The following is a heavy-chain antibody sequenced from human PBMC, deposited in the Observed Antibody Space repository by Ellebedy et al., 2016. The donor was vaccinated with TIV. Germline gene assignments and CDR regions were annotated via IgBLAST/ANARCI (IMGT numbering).Heavy chain of an antibody. D-gene: IGHD2-2*01. Sequence: SETLSLTXAVYGGSFSGYYWSWIRQPPGKGLEWIGEINHSGSTYYNPSLKSRVTISVDTSKNQFSLKLSSVTAADTAVYYCASVVPAAIWRDYYYYYGMDVWGQGTTVTVSS. V-gene: IGHV4-34*01. J-gene: IGHJ6*02. CDR1: GGSFSGYY. CDR3: ASVVPAAIWRDYYYYYGMDV. CDR2: INHSGST.